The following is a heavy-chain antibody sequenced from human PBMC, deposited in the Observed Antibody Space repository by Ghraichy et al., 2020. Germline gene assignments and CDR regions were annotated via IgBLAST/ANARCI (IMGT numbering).Heavy chain of an antibody. CDR2: ISGSGCST. Sequence: GGSLRLSCAASGFTFSSYAMSWVRQAPGKGLEWVSAISGSGCSTYYADSVKGRFTISRDNSKNTLYLQMNSLRAEDTAVYYCAIRPFLYYAFAFDIWGQGTMVTVSS. CDR1: GFTFSSYA. J-gene: IGHJ3*02. V-gene: IGHV3-23*01. D-gene: IGHD3-10*01. CDR3: AIRPFLYYAFAFDI.